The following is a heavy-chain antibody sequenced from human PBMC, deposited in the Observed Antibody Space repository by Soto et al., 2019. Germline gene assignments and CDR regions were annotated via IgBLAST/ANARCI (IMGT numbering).Heavy chain of an antibody. D-gene: IGHD3-22*01. J-gene: IGHJ4*02. CDR1: GFTFSNFA. Sequence: GGSLRLSCEASGFTFSNFALYWVRQAPGKGLEWVAVISYDGFNKYHADSVKGRFTISRGDSQNTVFLQMGSLRLEDTAVYYCARDMFESSGYSFGPLSHWGQGSVGTVS. CDR2: ISYDGFNK. V-gene: IGHV3-30-3*01. CDR3: ARDMFESSGYSFGPLSH.